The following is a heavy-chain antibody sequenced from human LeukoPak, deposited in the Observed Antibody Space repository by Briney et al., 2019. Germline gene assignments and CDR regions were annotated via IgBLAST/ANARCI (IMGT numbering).Heavy chain of an antibody. V-gene: IGHV4-59*01. CDR2: IYYSGST. CDR3: ASSGSYYYHGMDV. CDR1: GGSISSYY. Sequence: PSETLSLTCTVSGGSISSYYWSWIRQPPGEGLEWIGYIYYSGSTNYNPSLKSRVTISVDTSKNQFSLKLSSVTAADTAVYYCASSGSYYYHGMDVWGQGTTVTVSS. J-gene: IGHJ6*02. D-gene: IGHD3-10*01.